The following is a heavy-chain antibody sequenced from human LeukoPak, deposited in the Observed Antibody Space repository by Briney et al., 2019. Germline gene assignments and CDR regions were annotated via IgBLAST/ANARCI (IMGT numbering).Heavy chain of an antibody. CDR2: INHSGST. V-gene: IGHV4-34*01. Sequence: SETLSLTCAVYGGSFSGYYWSWIRQPPGKGLEWIGEINHSGSTNYNPSLKSRVTISVDTSKNQFSLKLSSVTAADTAVYYCQGYSSSWYRRRAPREGYFDYWGQGTLVTVSS. D-gene: IGHD6-13*01. CDR3: QGYSSSWYRRRAPREGYFDY. J-gene: IGHJ4*02. CDR1: GGSFSGYY.